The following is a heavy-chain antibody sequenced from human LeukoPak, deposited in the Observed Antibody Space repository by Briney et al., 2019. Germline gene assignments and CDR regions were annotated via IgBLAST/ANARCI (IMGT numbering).Heavy chain of an antibody. CDR1: GGSISSYY. CDR2: IYYSGST. Sequence: PSETLSLTCTVSGGSISSYYWSWLRQPPGKGLEGLGYIYYSGSTNYNPSLKSRVTISVDTSKNQFSLKLSSVTAADAAVYYCARGRDAFDIWGQGTMVTVSS. CDR3: ARGRDAFDI. J-gene: IGHJ3*02. V-gene: IGHV4-59*01.